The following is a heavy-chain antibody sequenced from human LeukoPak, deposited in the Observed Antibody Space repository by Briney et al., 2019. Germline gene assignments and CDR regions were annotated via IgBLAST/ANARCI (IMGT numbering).Heavy chain of an antibody. Sequence: GGSLRLSCAASGFTFSGFWMHWVRQAPGKGLVWVSCISFDGSDATYADSVKGRFTISRDNANKSLYLQMNSLRAEDTAVYYCARDLLRNDDAFDIWGQGTMVTVSS. CDR1: GFTFSGFW. CDR3: ARDLLRNDDAFDI. J-gene: IGHJ3*02. CDR2: ISFDGSDA. D-gene: IGHD2/OR15-2a*01. V-gene: IGHV3-74*01.